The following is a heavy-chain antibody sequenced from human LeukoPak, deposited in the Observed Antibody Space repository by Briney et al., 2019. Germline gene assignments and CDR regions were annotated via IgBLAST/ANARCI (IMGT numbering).Heavy chain of an antibody. Sequence: PGGSLRLSCAASGFTFSSYEMNWVRQAPGKGLEWVSYISSSGSTIYYADSVRGRFTISRGNAKNSLYLQMNSLRAEDTAVYYCATGEYYYDSSGYFDYWGQGTLVTVSS. CDR1: GFTFSSYE. CDR2: ISSSGSTI. CDR3: ATGEYYYDSSGYFDY. D-gene: IGHD3-22*01. V-gene: IGHV3-48*03. J-gene: IGHJ4*02.